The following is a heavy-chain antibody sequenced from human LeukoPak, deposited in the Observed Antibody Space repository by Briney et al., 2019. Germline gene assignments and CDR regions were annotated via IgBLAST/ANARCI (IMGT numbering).Heavy chain of an antibody. CDR1: GFTFSSYW. CDR2: INQDGSEK. CDR3: ARLVWSPGTRFDY. J-gene: IGHJ4*02. V-gene: IGHV3-7*01. Sequence: QAGGSLRLSCAASGFTFSSYWMTWVRQAPGKVLEWVANINQDGSEKYYVDSVKGRFTISRDNAKNSLYLQMNSLRAEDTAVYYCARLVWSPGTRFDYWGQGTLVTVSS. D-gene: IGHD1-1*01.